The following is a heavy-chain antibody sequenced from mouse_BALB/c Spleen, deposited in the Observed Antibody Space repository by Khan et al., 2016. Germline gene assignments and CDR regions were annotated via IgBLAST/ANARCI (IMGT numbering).Heavy chain of an antibody. CDR2: INTHTGEP. CDR3: AKDYDGSNWFAY. D-gene: IGHD1-1*01. J-gene: IGHJ3*01. CDR1: GYTFTNYG. V-gene: IGHV9-3*02. Sequence: QIQLVQSGPELKKPGETVKISCKASGYTFTNYGMNWVKQAPGKGLKWMGWINTHTGEPTYAEEFKGRFAFSLDTSASTAYLQLNNLTNEDTATYLCAKDYDGSNWFAYWGQGTLVTVSA.